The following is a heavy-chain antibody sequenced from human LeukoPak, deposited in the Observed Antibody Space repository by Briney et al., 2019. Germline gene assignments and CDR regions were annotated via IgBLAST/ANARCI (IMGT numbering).Heavy chain of an antibody. Sequence: GGSLRLSCAASGFTFSKYWMLWVRQAPGKGLESVSRINTDGAVTTYADSVKGRFTVSRDNSKNTLYVQMNSLRAEDTAIYYCARGSPGFYYYMDVWGRGTTVTVSS. J-gene: IGHJ6*03. D-gene: IGHD5-12*01. CDR1: GFTFSKYW. V-gene: IGHV3-74*01. CDR2: INTDGAVT. CDR3: ARGSPGFYYYMDV.